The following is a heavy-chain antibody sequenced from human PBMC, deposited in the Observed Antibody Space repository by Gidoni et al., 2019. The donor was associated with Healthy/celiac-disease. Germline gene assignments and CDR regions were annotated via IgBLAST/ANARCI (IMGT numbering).Heavy chain of an antibody. CDR1: GGSFSGYY. J-gene: IGHJ4*02. CDR2: INHSGST. Sequence: QVQLQQWGAGLLKPSETLSLTCAVYGGSFSGYYWSWIRQPPGKGLEWIGEINHSGSTNYNPSLKSRVTISVDTSKNQFSLKLSSVTAADTAVYYCARGRGNYDYIWGSYRSYYFDYWGQGTLVTVSS. V-gene: IGHV4-34*01. D-gene: IGHD3-16*02. CDR3: ARGRGNYDYIWGSYRSYYFDY.